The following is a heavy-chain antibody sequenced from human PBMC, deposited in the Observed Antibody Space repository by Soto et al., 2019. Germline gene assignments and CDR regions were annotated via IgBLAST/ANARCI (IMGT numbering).Heavy chain of an antibody. CDR3: ARSPYRYCGGGSCYASWFDP. Sequence: ASVKVSCKASGYTFTGYYMHWVRQAPGQGLEWMGWINPNSGGTNYAQKFQGRVTMTRDTSISPAYMELSRLRSDDTAVYYCARSPYRYCGGGSCYASWFDPWGQGTQGTVSS. J-gene: IGHJ5*02. D-gene: IGHD2-15*01. V-gene: IGHV1-2*02. CDR2: INPNSGGT. CDR1: GYTFTGYY.